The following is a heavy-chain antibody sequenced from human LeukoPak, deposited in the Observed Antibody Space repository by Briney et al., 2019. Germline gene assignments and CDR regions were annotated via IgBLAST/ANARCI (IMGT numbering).Heavy chain of an antibody. Sequence: GGSLRLSCAASGFTFSSYSMNWVRQAPGKGLEWVSSISSSSSYIYYADSVKGRFTISRDNAKNSLYLQMNSLRAGDTAVYYCARGYYDSSGYYPLWGQGTLVTVSS. D-gene: IGHD3-22*01. CDR1: GFTFSSYS. V-gene: IGHV3-21*01. CDR2: ISSSSSYI. CDR3: ARGYYDSSGYYPL. J-gene: IGHJ4*02.